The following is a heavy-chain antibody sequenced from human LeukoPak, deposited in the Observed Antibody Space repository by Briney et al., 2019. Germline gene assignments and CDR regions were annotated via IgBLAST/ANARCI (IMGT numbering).Heavy chain of an antibody. CDR2: TNPSAGST. Sequence: ASVKVSCKASGYTFTRYYLHWVRQAPGQGLEWMGITNPSAGSTSFAQNFQGRVTMTRDTSTSIVYMELSSLRSEDTAVYYCARKGVGALMLDYWGQGTLVTVSS. V-gene: IGHV1-46*01. J-gene: IGHJ4*02. CDR1: GYTFTRYY. D-gene: IGHD1-26*01. CDR3: ARKGVGALMLDY.